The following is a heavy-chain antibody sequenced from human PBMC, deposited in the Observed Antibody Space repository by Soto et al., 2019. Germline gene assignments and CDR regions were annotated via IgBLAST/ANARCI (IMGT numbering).Heavy chain of an antibody. CDR3: VRDHRWAFDI. Sequence: EVQLVESGGGLVQPGGSLRVSCIDSGFTFRDYAFNWVRQAPGKGLEWVSYISVGGGSIFYADSVKGRFTISRDDARNSVYLQMNTLRHKDTAVYHCVRDHRWAFDIWGQGTVVTVSS. CDR2: ISVGGGSI. CDR1: GFTFRDYA. D-gene: IGHD2-15*01. J-gene: IGHJ3*02. V-gene: IGHV3-48*02.